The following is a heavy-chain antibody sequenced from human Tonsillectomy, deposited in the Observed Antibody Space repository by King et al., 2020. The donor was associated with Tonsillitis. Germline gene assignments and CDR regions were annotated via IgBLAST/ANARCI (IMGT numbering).Heavy chain of an antibody. V-gene: IGHV3-20*04. J-gene: IGHJ6*02. Sequence: VQLVESGGGVVRPGGSLRLSCAASGFIFDDFGMNWVRQVPGKGLEWVSGINWNGESTGYADSVKGRVTISRDNAKNSLYLQMNSLRADDTALYYCAREALTVVRGVVDSYYFGLDVWGQGTTVSVSS. CDR2: INWNGEST. CDR3: AREALTVVRGVVDSYYFGLDV. CDR1: GFIFDDFG. D-gene: IGHD3-10*01.